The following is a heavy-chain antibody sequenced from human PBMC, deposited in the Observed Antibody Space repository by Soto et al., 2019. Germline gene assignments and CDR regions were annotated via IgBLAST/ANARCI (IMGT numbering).Heavy chain of an antibody. J-gene: IGHJ3*02. CDR2: ISYDGSNK. CDR1: GFTFSSYG. D-gene: IGHD3-22*01. Sequence: QVQLVESGGGVVQPGRSLRLSCAASGFTFSSYGMHWVRQAPGKGLEWVAVISYDGSNKYYADSVKGRFTISRDNSKNTLYLQMNSLRAEDTAVYYCAKDVGGGCDISGYCVDAFDIWGQGTMVTVSS. CDR3: AKDVGGGCDISGYCVDAFDI. V-gene: IGHV3-30*18.